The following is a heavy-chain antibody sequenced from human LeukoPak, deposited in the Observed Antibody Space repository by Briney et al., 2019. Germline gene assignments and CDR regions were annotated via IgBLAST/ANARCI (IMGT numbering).Heavy chain of an antibody. J-gene: IGHJ5*02. CDR1: GFTFSSYA. CDR3: AKARYCSGGRCSPYNWFDP. CDR2: ISGSGGST. D-gene: IGHD2-15*01. V-gene: IGHV3-23*01. Sequence: GGCLRLSCAASGFTFSSYAMSWVRQAPGKGLEWVSAISGSGGSTYYADSVKGRFTISRDNSKYTLYLQMNSLRAEDTAVYYCAKARYCSGGRCSPYNWFDPWGQGTLVTVSS.